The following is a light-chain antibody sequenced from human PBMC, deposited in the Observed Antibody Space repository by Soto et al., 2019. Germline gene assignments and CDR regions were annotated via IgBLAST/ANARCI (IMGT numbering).Light chain of an antibody. V-gene: IGKV1-39*01. CDR1: QSISSY. Sequence: DIQMTQSPSSLSASVGDRVTITCRASQSISSYLNWYQQKPGKAPKLLIYAASSLQSGVPSRFSGSGSGTDLTLTISSLQPEDFATYYCQQSYSTPFAFGHGTKV. CDR2: AAS. CDR3: QQSYSTPFA. J-gene: IGKJ3*01.